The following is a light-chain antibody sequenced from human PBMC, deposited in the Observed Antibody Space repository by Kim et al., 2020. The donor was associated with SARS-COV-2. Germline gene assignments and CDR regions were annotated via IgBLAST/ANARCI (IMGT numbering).Light chain of an antibody. CDR3: QAWDSSIYV. V-gene: IGLV3-1*01. J-gene: IGLJ1*01. CDR2: RDN. Sequence: SGSPGQTASINGYGDKLWDKYASCYQQKPGQSPVVVIFRDNGRPAGIPERFSGSNSGNTATLTISGTQAMDEADYYCQAWDSSIYVFGTGTKVTVL. CDR1: KLWDKY.